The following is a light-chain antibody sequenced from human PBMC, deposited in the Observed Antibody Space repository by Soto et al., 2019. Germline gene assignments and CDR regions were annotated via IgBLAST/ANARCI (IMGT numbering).Light chain of an antibody. CDR2: RAS. CDR1: QSINSN. J-gene: IGKJ4*01. CDR3: QQYNNWPRAT. Sequence: EIVMTQSPATLSLSPGERATLSCRASQSINSNLAWYQQKPGQAPRLFIFRASSRATGLPARFSASGSGTDFNLTISSLQSEDSAVYYCQQYNNWPRATFGGGTKVEIK. V-gene: IGKV3-15*01.